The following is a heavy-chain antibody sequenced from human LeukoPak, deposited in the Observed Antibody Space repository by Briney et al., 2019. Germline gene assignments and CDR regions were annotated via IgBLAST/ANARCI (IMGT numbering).Heavy chain of an antibody. CDR1: GFTFSSYS. CDR2: IGTSRSYI. Sequence: MTGGSLRLSCAASGFTFSSYSMNWVRQAPGKGLEWVSSIGTSRSYIYYADSVKGRFTISRDNSKNTLYLQMNSLRAEDTAVYYCAKDLAGSGSYSFDYWGQGTLVTVSS. J-gene: IGHJ4*02. V-gene: IGHV3-21*04. D-gene: IGHD1-26*01. CDR3: AKDLAGSGSYSFDY.